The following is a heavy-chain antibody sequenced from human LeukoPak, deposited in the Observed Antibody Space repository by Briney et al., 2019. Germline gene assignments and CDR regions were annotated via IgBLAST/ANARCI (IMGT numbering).Heavy chain of an antibody. Sequence: SVKVSCKASGGTFSSYAISWVRQAPGQGLEWMGVIIPIFGTANYAQKFQGRVTITTDESTSTAYMELSSLRSEDTAVYYCARGRGVPAASGYYYYYYMDVWGIGTTVTVSS. J-gene: IGHJ6*03. CDR3: ARGRGVPAASGYYYYYYMDV. V-gene: IGHV1-69*05. CDR1: GGTFSSYA. D-gene: IGHD2-2*01. CDR2: IIPIFGTA.